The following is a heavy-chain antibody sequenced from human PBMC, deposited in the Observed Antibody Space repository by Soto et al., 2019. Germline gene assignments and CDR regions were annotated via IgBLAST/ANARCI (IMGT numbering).Heavy chain of an antibody. D-gene: IGHD6-13*01. V-gene: IGHV4-34*01. CDR1: GGSFSGYY. CDR2: INHSGST. CDR3: ARSDLLYSSRWYYFDY. Sequence: SETLSLTCAVYGGSFSGYYWSWIRQPPGKGLEWIGEINHSGSTNYNPSLKSRVTISVDTSKNQFSLKLGSVTAADTAVYYCARSDLLYSSRWYYFDYLGQGNLVTVS. J-gene: IGHJ4*02.